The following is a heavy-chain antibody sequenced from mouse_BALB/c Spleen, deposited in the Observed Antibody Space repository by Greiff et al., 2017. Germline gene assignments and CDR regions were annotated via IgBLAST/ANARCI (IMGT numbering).Heavy chain of an antibody. CDR2: ISSGSSTI. Sequence: DVMLVESGGGLVQPGGSRKLSCAASGFTFSSFGMHWVRQAPEKGLEWVAYISSGSSTIYYADTVKGRFTISRDNPKNTLFLQMTSLRSEDTAMYYCARGGVRRAMDYWGEGTSVTVSS. D-gene: IGHD2-2*01. CDR3: ARGGVRRAMDY. J-gene: IGHJ4*01. V-gene: IGHV5-17*02. CDR1: GFTFSSFG.